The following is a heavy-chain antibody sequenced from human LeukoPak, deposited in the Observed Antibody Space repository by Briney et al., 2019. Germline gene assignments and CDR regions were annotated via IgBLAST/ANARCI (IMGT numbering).Heavy chain of an antibody. V-gene: IGHV4-38-2*01. D-gene: IGHD6-13*01. CDR3: AGRASSWPTFEY. Sequence: PSETLSLTCAVSGYSISSGYYWGWIRQPPGKGLEWIGSIYHSGNTYYNPSLKSRVTISVDTSKNQFSLKLSSVTAADTAVYYCAGRASSWPTFEYWGQGTLVTVSS. CDR2: IYHSGNT. J-gene: IGHJ4*02. CDR1: GYSISSGYY.